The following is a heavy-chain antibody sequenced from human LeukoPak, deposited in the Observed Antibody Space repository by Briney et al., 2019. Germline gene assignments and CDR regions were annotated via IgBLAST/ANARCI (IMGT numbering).Heavy chain of an antibody. J-gene: IGHJ4*02. D-gene: IGHD5-24*01. CDR3: ARDGYKARDHFDY. CDR1: GGSLSSISYY. CDR2: IYYSGST. V-gene: IGHV4-39*07. Sequence: SETLSLTCTVSGGSLSSISYYWGWIRQPPGKGLEWIGSIYYSGSTYYNPSLKSRGTISVDTSKNQFSLKLSSVSAADTAVYYCARDGYKARDHFDYWGQGTLVTVSS.